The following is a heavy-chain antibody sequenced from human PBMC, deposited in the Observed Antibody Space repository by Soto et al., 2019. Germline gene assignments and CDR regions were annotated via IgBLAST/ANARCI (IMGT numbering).Heavy chain of an antibody. CDR2: VYYTGST. CDR3: ARESRANSSSGGLDV. CDR1: GGSVSSGSYY. J-gene: IGHJ6*02. V-gene: IGHV4-61*01. Sequence: QVQLQESGPGLVKPSETLSLTCTVSGGSVSSGSYYWSWIRQPPGKGLEWIAYVYYTGSTNYNPSHKGRVTISVDTSKTQFSLKLRSVTAADTAVYYCARESRANSSSGGLDVWGQGTTVTVCS. D-gene: IGHD1-26*01.